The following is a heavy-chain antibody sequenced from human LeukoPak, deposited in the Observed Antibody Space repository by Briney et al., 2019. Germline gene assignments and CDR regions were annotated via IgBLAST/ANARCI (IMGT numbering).Heavy chain of an antibody. D-gene: IGHD3-3*01. J-gene: IGHJ5*02. CDR2: IIPIFGRS. V-gene: IGHV1-69*13. CDR1: GGTFISYA. CDR3: ASGYDFWSGYYSGGYWFDP. Sequence: GASVKVSCKGSGGTFISYAISWVRQAPGQGREWMGGIIPIFGRSNYAQKFQGRVTITADEYRNTAYMELSSLRSEDTAVYCCASGYDFWSGYYSGGYWFDPWGQGTLVTVSS.